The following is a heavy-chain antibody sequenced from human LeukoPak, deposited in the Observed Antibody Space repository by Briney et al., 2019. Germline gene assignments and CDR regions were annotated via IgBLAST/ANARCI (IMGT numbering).Heavy chain of an antibody. D-gene: IGHD2-8*01. V-gene: IGHV4-39*01. CDR3: ARHGCCTNGVCYPPDY. CDR1: GGSISSSSYY. Sequence: SETLSLTCTVSGGSISSSSYYWGWIRQPPGKGLEGIGSIYYSGSTYYNPSLKSRVTISVDTYKNQFSLKLSSVTAADTAVYYCARHGCCTNGVCYPPDYWGQGTLVTVSS. J-gene: IGHJ4*02. CDR2: IYYSGST.